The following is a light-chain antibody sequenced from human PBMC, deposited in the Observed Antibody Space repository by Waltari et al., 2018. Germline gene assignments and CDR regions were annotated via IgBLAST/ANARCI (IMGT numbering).Light chain of an antibody. CDR3: QSYDSSLSRYV. V-gene: IGLV1-40*01. CDR2: GNS. Sequence: QSVLTQPPSVSGAPGQRVPISSPGSSPNTGANSDVPWYQPVPGTAPKLLIYGNSNRPSGVPDRFSASKSGTSASLAITGLQADDEADYYCQSYDSSLSRYVFGSGTEVTVL. CDR1: SPNTGANSD. J-gene: IGLJ1*01.